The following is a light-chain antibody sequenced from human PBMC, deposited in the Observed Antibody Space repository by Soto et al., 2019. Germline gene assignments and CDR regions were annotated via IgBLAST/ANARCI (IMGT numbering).Light chain of an antibody. V-gene: IGKV1-6*01. CDR3: LQDHKSPLT. Sequence: AIQMTQSPSSLSASVGDRVTITCRASQGIKNDLGWYQQKPGKAPHLLIYAASSLQSGVPSRFSGSGSGTDFTLTITSLQPEDSATYYCLQDHKSPLTFGQGTKVEIK. CDR2: AAS. CDR1: QGIKND. J-gene: IGKJ1*01.